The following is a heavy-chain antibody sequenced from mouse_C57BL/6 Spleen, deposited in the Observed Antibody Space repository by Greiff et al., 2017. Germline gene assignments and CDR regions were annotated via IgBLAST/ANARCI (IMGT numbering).Heavy chain of an antibody. CDR2: IYPGDGDT. Sequence: QVQLKESGPELVKPGASVKISCKASGYAFSSSWMNWVKQRPGKGLEWIGRIYPGDGDTNYNGKFKGKATLTADKSSSTAYMQLSSLTSEDSAVYFCARDVGGFAYWGQGTLVTVSA. CDR1: GYAFSSSW. J-gene: IGHJ3*01. V-gene: IGHV1-82*01. D-gene: IGHD4-1*01. CDR3: ARDVGGFAY.